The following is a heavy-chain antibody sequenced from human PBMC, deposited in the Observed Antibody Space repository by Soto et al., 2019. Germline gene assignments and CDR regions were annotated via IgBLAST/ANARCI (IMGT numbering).Heavy chain of an antibody. D-gene: IGHD3-10*01. V-gene: IGHV3-23*01. Sequence: LRLSCAASGFTFSSYAMNWVRQTPGEGLDWVSTISGSRGSTYYADSVKGRFTISRDNSKNTLHLQMNSLRAEDTAVYYCAKVKTAQGEGYYYYYGMDVWGQGTTVTVSS. CDR2: ISGSRGST. CDR3: AKVKTAQGEGYYYYYGMDV. CDR1: GFTFSSYA. J-gene: IGHJ6*02.